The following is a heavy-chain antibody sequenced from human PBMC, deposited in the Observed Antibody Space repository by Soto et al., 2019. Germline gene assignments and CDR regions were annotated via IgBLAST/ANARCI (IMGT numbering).Heavy chain of an antibody. CDR1: GFTFTSNA. D-gene: IGHD1-26*01. J-gene: IGHJ6*02. CDR2: IGGSGGST. V-gene: IGHV3-23*01. CDR3: AKDKSGSYPLDYYYGMDV. Sequence: EVQLLESGGGLVQPGGPLRLSWASSGFTFTSNAMSWVRRVPGKGLEWVSAIGGSGGSTYYADSVKGRFTISRDNSKNTLYLQMNSLRAEDTAVYYCAKDKSGSYPLDYYYGMDVWGQGTTVTVSS.